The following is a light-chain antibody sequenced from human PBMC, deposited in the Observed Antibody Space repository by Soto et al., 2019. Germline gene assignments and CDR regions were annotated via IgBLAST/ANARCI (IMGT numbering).Light chain of an antibody. CDR2: AAS. CDR1: QGISSY. Sequence: DIQLTQSPSFLSASVGDRVTITCRASQGISSYLAWYQQKQGKAPKLLFYAASTLQSGVPSRFSGSGSGTEFTLTISSLQPEDLATYYCQQLNSYPVTFGQGTRLEIK. V-gene: IGKV1-9*01. J-gene: IGKJ5*01. CDR3: QQLNSYPVT.